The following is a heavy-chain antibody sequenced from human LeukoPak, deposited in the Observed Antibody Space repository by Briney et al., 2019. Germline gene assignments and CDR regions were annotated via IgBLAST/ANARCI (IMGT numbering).Heavy chain of an antibody. CDR3: ARVVVYYFDY. CDR1: GGSISSYY. D-gene: IGHD2-15*01. CDR2: IYYSGST. Sequence: SETLSLTCTVSGGSISSYYWSWVRQPPGKGVEWIGYIYYSGSTNYNPTLKSRGTISVDTSKNQFSLKLSSVTAADTAVYYCARVVVYYFDYWGQGTLVTVSS. V-gene: IGHV4-59*01. J-gene: IGHJ4*02.